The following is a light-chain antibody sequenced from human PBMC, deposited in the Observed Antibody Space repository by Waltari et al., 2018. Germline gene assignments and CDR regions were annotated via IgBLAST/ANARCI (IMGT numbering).Light chain of an antibody. CDR1: QDIGDN. CDR3: QQGNLYPWT. J-gene: IGKJ2*02. CDR2: AAS. V-gene: IGKV1-6*01. Sequence: AIQMTQSPSSLSASVGDRVTIACRASQDIGDNLGWYQQKPGKAPQLLIYAASILQNGVPPRFGGSGSGTDFTLTISSLQPDDFATYFCQQGNLYPWTFGQGTKLEIK.